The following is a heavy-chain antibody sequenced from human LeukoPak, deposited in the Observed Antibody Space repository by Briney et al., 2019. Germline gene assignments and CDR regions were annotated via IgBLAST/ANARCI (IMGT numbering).Heavy chain of an antibody. J-gene: IGHJ6*03. D-gene: IGHD3-10*01. CDR1: GYTFTSDG. Sequence: ASVKVSCKASGYTFTSDGIYWVRHAPAQGLEWMGWISAYNGNTNYAQKLQGRVTMTTDTSTSTAYMELRSLRSDDTAVYYCARDHGGRMDVWGKGTTVTVSS. CDR3: ARDHGGRMDV. CDR2: ISAYNGNT. V-gene: IGHV1-18*01.